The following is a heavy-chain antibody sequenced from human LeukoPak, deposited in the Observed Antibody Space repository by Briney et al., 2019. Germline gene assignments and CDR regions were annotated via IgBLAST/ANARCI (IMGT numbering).Heavy chain of an antibody. CDR3: ASGVAAPTPPYYFDY. CDR2: IYTSGST. Sequence: SETLSLTCTVSGGSISRYHWSWIRQPAGKGLEWIGRIYTSGSTNYNPSLKSRVTMSVDTSRNQFSLKLSSVTAADTAVYYCASGVAAPTPPYYFDYWGQGTLVTVSS. V-gene: IGHV4-4*07. D-gene: IGHD3-3*01. J-gene: IGHJ4*02. CDR1: GGSISRYH.